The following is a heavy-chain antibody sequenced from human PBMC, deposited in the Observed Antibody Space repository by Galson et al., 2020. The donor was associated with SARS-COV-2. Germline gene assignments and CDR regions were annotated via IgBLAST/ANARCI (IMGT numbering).Heavy chain of an antibody. Sequence: TGGSLRLSCAASGFTFPNAWMTWVRQTPGKGLEWVGRLRSKTDGGTADYSVPVQGRFTISRDDLRNILYLQMNSVKTEDTADYYCILGDYAGAFDIWGQGTVVTVSS. CDR3: ILGDYAGAFDI. D-gene: IGHD4-17*01. V-gene: IGHV3-15*01. CDR2: LRSKTDGGTA. J-gene: IGHJ3*02. CDR1: GFTFPNAW.